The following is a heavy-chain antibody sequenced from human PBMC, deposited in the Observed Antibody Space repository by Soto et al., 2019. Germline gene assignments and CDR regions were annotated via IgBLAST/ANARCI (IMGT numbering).Heavy chain of an antibody. CDR2: IIPILGIA. J-gene: IGHJ6*03. V-gene: IGHV1-69*04. CDR3: ARDGSRYCSSTSCPNYYMDV. Sequence: SVKVSCKASGGTFSSYTISWVRQAPGQGLEWMGRIIPILGIANYAQKFQGRVTITADKSTSTAYMELSSLRSEDTAVYYCARDGSRYCSSTSCPNYYMDVWGKGTTVTVSS. D-gene: IGHD2-2*01. CDR1: GGTFSSYT.